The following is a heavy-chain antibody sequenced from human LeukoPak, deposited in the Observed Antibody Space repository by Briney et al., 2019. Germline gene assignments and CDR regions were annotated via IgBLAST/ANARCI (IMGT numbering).Heavy chain of an antibody. CDR1: GFTFSSYG. Sequence: AGGSLRLSCAASGFTFSSYGMHWVRQAPGKGLEWVAVISYDGSNKYYADSVKGRFTISRDNSKNTLYLQMNSLRAEDTAVYYCAKADFTAADYYYYGMDVWGQGTTVTVSS. CDR2: ISYDGSNK. CDR3: AKADFTAADYYYYGMDV. V-gene: IGHV3-30*18. D-gene: IGHD3-3*01. J-gene: IGHJ6*02.